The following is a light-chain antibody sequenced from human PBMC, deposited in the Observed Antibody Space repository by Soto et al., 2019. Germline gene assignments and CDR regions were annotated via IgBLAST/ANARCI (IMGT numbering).Light chain of an antibody. J-gene: IGLJ1*01. CDR3: CSYAGSYSYV. Sequence: QYVLTQPRSVSGSPGQSVTISCTGTSNNVGGYNYVPWYQQHPGKAPKLMIYDVSKRPSGVPDRFSGSKSGNTASLTISGLQAEDEADYYCCSYAGSYSYVFGTGTKVTVL. V-gene: IGLV2-11*01. CDR2: DVS. CDR1: SNNVGGYNY.